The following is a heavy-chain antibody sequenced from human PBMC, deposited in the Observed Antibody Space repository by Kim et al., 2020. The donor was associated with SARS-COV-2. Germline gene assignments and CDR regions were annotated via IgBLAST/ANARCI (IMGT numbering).Heavy chain of an antibody. D-gene: IGHD6-6*01. Sequence: YAGSVMGRFTISRDNAKESMYLQMNSLRDEGTAVYYCAREDTSSSSVDYWGQGTLVTVSS. V-gene: IGHV3-48*02. J-gene: IGHJ4*02. CDR3: AREDTSSSSVDY.